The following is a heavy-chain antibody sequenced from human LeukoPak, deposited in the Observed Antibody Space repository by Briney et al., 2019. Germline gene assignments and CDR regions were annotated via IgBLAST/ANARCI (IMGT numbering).Heavy chain of an antibody. J-gene: IGHJ4*02. Sequence: SETLSLTCTVSGGSISSGSYYWSWIRQPAGKGLEWIGRIYTSGSTNYNPSLKSPVTISVDTSKNQFSLKLSSVTAADTAVYYCAREVVSAAKYDYWGQGTLVTVSS. CDR3: AREVVSAAKYDY. CDR1: GGSISSGSYY. D-gene: IGHD2-2*01. V-gene: IGHV4-61*02. CDR2: IYTSGST.